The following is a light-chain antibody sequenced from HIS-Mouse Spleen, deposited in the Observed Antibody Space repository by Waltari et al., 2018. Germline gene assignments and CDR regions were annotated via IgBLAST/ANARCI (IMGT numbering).Light chain of an antibody. V-gene: IGLV2-23*03. CDR1: STDVGGYNL. CDR3: CSYAGSSTFERV. CDR2: EGS. Sequence: QSALTPPASVSGSPAQSITISCTGTSTDVGGYNLLSWSQQHPGKAPKLMIYEGSKRASGVSNRFSGSQSGNTASLTISGLQAEDEADYYGCSYAGSSTFERVFGGGTKLTVL. J-gene: IGLJ3*02.